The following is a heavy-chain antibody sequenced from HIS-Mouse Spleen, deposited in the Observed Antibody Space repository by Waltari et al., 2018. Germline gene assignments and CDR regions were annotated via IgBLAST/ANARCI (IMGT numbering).Heavy chain of an antibody. V-gene: IGHV3-74*01. CDR3: ARGREGHDAFDI. D-gene: IGHD1-26*01. CDR1: GFTFSSYW. J-gene: IGHJ3*02. CDR2: INSDGSST. Sequence: EVQLVESGGGLVQPGGSLRLSCAASGFTFSSYWMHWVRQAPGKGLGWVSRINSDGSSTSYADSVKGRFTISRDNAKNTLYLQMNSLRAEDTAVYYCARGREGHDAFDIWGQGTMVTVSS.